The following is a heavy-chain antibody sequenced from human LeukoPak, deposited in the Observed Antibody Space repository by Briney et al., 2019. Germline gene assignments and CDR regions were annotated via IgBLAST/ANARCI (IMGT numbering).Heavy chain of an antibody. CDR1: GLTVSSNC. Sequence: GGSLRLSCAGSGLTVSSNCMSWVRQAPGKGLEWVSVIYSDGKTNYADSVKGRFTISRDNSKNTPHIQMSSLRDEDTAVYYCAKSQSGSCSGGSCSCDYWGQGTLVTVSS. CDR2: IYSDGKT. CDR3: AKSQSGSCSGGSCSCDY. V-gene: IGHV3-53*01. D-gene: IGHD2-15*01. J-gene: IGHJ4*02.